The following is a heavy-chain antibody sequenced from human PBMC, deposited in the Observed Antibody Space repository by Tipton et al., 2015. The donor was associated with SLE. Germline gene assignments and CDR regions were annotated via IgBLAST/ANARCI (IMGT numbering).Heavy chain of an antibody. V-gene: IGHV3-66*02. J-gene: IGHJ3*02. CDR1: GFTVSSNY. D-gene: IGHD5-18*01. CDR3: ARWGTAMVDAFDI. Sequence: GSLRLSCAASGFTVSSNYMSWVRQAPGKGLEWVSVIYSGGSTYYADSVKGRFTISRDNSKNTLYLQMNSLRAEDTAVYYCARWGTAMVDAFDIWGQGTMVTVSS. CDR2: IYSGGST.